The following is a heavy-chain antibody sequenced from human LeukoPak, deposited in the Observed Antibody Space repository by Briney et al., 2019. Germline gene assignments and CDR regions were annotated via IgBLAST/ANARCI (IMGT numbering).Heavy chain of an antibody. V-gene: IGHV3-21*01. CDR2: ISSSSSYI. Sequence: PGASLRLSCAASGFTFSSYSMNWVRQAPGKGLEWVSSISSSSSYIYYADSVKGRFTISRDNAKYSLYLQMNSLRAEDTAVYYCARDLYGIYVFDYWGQGTLVAVSS. D-gene: IGHD4-17*01. J-gene: IGHJ4*02. CDR1: GFTFSSYS. CDR3: ARDLYGIYVFDY.